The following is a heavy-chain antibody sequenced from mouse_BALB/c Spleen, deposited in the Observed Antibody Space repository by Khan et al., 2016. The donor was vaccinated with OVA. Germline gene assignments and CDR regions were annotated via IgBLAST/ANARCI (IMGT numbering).Heavy chain of an antibody. CDR3: ARSNDYGTGLYARDY. J-gene: IGHJ4*01. D-gene: IGHD1-1*01. V-gene: IGHV1S41*01. CDR2: IAPGSDSS. CDR1: GYTFNSYW. Sequence: LVKPGASVKLSCKASGYTFNSYWINWTKQRPGQGLEWIGQIAPGSDSSYYSEMFKGKATLTVDTSSSTAYIQLSSMSSEDSTVDCCARSNDYGTGLYARDYRGQGTSVTGSS.